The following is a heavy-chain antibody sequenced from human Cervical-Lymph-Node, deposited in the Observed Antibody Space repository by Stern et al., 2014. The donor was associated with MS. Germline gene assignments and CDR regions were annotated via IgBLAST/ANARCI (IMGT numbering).Heavy chain of an antibody. J-gene: IGHJ5*02. V-gene: IGHV4-31*03. CDR2: IYNSGAT. Sequence: VQLVESGPGLVKPSQTLSLTCTVSGDSINSGGHYWSWLRQRPGKGLEWIGYIYNSGATFYSPSLKGRVTISLDTSKNQFSLTLSSVTAADTAIYYCASRWSGTYYGQNWFDPWGQGILVTVSS. CDR3: ASRWSGTYYGQNWFDP. D-gene: IGHD1-26*01. CDR1: GDSINSGGHY.